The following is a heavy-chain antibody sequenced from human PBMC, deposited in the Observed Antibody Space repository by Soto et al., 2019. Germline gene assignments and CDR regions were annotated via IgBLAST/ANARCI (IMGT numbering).Heavy chain of an antibody. D-gene: IGHD3-10*01. CDR2: VHHSWGS. V-gene: IGHV4-59*08. CDR3: ARQGFGPLHGLVDV. J-gene: IGHJ6*02. Sequence: QVQLQESGPGLVKPSETLSLSCTVSGGSISSYYWSWFRQSPGKRMEWIGYVHHSWGSSYNPSLPSRVAISLDTSKTQFSLQVTSVTATDTAVYSCARQGFGPLHGLVDVWGQGTTVTVSS. CDR1: GGSISSYY.